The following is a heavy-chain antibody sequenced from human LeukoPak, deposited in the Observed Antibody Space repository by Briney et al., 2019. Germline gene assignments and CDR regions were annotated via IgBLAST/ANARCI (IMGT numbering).Heavy chain of an antibody. V-gene: IGHV3-21*01. Sequence: GGSLRLSCAASGFTFSSYSMNWVRQAPGKGLEWVSSISSSSSYIYYADSVKGRFTISRDNAKNSLYPQMNSLRAEDTAVYYCARDSVVVAANWFDPWGQGTLVTVSS. CDR3: ARDSVVVAANWFDP. CDR1: GFTFSSYS. CDR2: ISSSSSYI. J-gene: IGHJ5*02. D-gene: IGHD2-15*01.